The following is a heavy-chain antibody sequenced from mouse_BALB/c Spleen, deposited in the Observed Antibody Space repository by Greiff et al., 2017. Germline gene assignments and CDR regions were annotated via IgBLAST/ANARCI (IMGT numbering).Heavy chain of an antibody. CDR1: GFNIKDTY. J-gene: IGHJ3*01. CDR3: ARSGLRFAWFAY. V-gene: IGHV14-3*02. Sequence: ELQLQESGAELVKPGASVKLSCTASGFNIKDTYMHWVKQRPEQGLEWIGRIDPANGNTKYDPKFQGKATITADTSSNTAYLQLSSLTSEDTAVYYCARSGLRFAWFAYWGQGTLVTVSA. D-gene: IGHD1-1*01. CDR2: IDPANGNT.